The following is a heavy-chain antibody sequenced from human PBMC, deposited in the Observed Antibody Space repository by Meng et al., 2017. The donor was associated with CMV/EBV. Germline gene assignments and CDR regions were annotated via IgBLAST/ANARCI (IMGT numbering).Heavy chain of an antibody. Sequence: HLLLQELCPVLVKPSEPLSLPCTVPGGSISSSSYYWGWIRQPPGKGLEWIGSIYYSGSTYYNPSLKSRVTISVDTSKNQFSLKPSSVTAADTAVYYCVTWLWFGELSGYYFDYWGQGTLVTVSS. CDR2: IYYSGST. CDR3: VTWLWFGELSGYYFDY. J-gene: IGHJ4*02. CDR1: GGSISSSSYY. D-gene: IGHD3-10*01. V-gene: IGHV4-39*07.